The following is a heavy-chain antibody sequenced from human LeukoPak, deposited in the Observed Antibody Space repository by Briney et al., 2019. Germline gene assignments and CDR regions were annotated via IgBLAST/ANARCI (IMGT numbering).Heavy chain of an antibody. CDR3: ARILAYCGGDCYSFDY. D-gene: IGHD2-21*02. Sequence: SETLSLTCTVSGGSISSYYWSWIRQPPGKGLEWIGYIYYSGSTNYNPSLKSRVTISVDTSNNQFSLKLSSVTDAATAVYYCARILAYCGGDCYSFDYWGQGTLVTVSS. CDR1: GGSISSYY. CDR2: IYYSGST. J-gene: IGHJ4*02. V-gene: IGHV4-59*01.